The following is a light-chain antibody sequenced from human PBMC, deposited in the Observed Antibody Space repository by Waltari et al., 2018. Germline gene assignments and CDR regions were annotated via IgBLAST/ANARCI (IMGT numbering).Light chain of an antibody. CDR3: QAWDSSLVV. J-gene: IGLJ2*01. CDR2: QDS. Sequence: SYELTQPPSVSVSPGQTAITTRPGDKSGAKVVCWYQQNPRPSPVLVIDQDSKRPSGIPERFAGSTSGNTATLTISGTQAMDEADYYCQAWDSSLVVFGGGTKLTVL. V-gene: IGLV3-1*01. CDR1: KSGAKV.